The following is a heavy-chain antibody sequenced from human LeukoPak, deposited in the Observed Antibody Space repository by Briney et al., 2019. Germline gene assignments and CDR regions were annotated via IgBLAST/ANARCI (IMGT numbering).Heavy chain of an antibody. CDR1: GFTFDDYD. J-gene: IGHJ4*02. CDR2: ISGSSTDI. V-gene: IGHV3-21*01. D-gene: IGHD3-22*01. Sequence: GGSLRLSCAASGFTFDDYDMSWVRQAPGKGLEWVSSISGSSTDIYYADSVKGRFTISRDNAKNSLYLQINSLRAEDTAIYYCARRGYYDSSGYDYWGQGTLVTVSS. CDR3: ARRGYYDSSGYDY.